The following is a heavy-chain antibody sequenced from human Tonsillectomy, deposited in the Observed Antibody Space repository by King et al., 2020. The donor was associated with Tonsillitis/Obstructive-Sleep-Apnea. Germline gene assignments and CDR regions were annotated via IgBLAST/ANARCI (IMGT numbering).Heavy chain of an antibody. CDR3: ARENSTFYYSYYDMDV. CDR1: GFTFSSYA. CDR2: ISYDGTNK. D-gene: IGHD2/OR15-2a*01. V-gene: IGHV3-30*04. J-gene: IGHJ6*02. Sequence: VQLVESGGGVVQPGRSLRLSCAASGFTFSSYAIHWVRPAPGKGLEWGAVISYDGTNKYYADSVKGLFTISRDNSKKTLYLQMNSLRAADTAVYYCARENSTFYYSYYDMDVWGQGTTVTVSS.